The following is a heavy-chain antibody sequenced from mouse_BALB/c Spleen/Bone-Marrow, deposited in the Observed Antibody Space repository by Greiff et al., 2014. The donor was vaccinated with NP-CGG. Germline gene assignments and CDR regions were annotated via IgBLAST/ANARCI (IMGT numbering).Heavy chain of an antibody. J-gene: IGHJ4*01. CDR2: INPNNGGT. CDR1: GYTFTDYN. D-gene: IGHD2-1*01. V-gene: IGHV1-18*01. CDR3: ARWDGNYYAMDY. Sequence: EVQLQQSGPELVKPGASVKIPCKASGYTFTDYNMDWVKQSHGKSLEWIGDINPNNGGTIYNQKFKGKATLTVDKSSSTAYMEPRSLTSEDTAVYYCARWDGNYYAMDYWGQGTSVTVSS.